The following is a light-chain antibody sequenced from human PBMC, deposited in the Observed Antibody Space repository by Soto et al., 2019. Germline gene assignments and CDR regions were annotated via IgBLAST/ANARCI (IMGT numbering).Light chain of an antibody. CDR3: QHSSIPTWP. CDR2: ATS. CDR1: QSISNH. V-gene: IGKV1-39*01. Sequence: DIRRTPSPSSLSSSVEDRVIITCRASQSISNHLNWYQQKPGKAPNLLIYATSSLQSGVPSRFSGSGSGTEFTLTISSLQREDFALYYCQHSSIPTWPFGQGTKVDI. J-gene: IGKJ1*01.